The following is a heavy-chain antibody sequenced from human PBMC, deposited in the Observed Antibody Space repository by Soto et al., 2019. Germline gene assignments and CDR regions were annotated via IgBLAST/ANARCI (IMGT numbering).Heavy chain of an antibody. CDR1: GGSISSSSYY. CDR3: ARQVELIFNNYYYYMDV. D-gene: IGHD1-7*01. V-gene: IGHV4-39*01. CDR2: IYYSGST. Sequence: QLQLQESGPGLVKPSETLSLTCTVSGGSISSSSYYWGWIRQPPGKGLEWIGSIYYSGSTYYNPSLKSRVTISVDTSKNQFSLKLSSVTAADTAVYYCARQVELIFNNYYYYMDVWGKGTTVTVSS. J-gene: IGHJ6*03.